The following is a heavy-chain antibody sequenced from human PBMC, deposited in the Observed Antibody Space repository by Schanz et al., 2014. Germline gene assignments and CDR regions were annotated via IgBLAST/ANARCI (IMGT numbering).Heavy chain of an antibody. J-gene: IGHJ4*02. D-gene: IGHD2-2*01. CDR2: MIGSGSSV. CDR1: GFTFSIYG. Sequence: VQLVDSGGGVVQPGRSLRLSCAASGFTFSIYGMSWVRQAPGKGLEWVSRMIGSGSSVFYADSVKGRFTISRDNSKNTLFLQMNSLRVEDTAVYYCAKVAPAATYLDSWGLGTLXTVSS. V-gene: IGHV3-23*04. CDR3: AKVAPAATYLDS.